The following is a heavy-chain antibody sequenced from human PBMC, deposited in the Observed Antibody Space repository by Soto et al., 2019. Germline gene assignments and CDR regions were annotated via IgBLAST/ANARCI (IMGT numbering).Heavy chain of an antibody. D-gene: IGHD4-17*01. Sequence: SETLSLTCAVYGGSFSGYYWSWIRQPPGKGLEWIGEINHSGVTNYSPSLKSRVTISVDTSKSHFSLKLSSVTAADTAVYYCARIHYDDYFDYWGQGPLVTVSS. J-gene: IGHJ4*02. V-gene: IGHV4-34*01. CDR1: GGSFSGYY. CDR3: ARIHYDDYFDY. CDR2: INHSGVT.